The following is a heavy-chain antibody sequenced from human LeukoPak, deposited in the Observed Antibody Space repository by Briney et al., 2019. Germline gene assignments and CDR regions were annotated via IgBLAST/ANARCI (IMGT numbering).Heavy chain of an antibody. Sequence: ASVKVSCQASGYTFTSYGISWVRQAPGQGLEWMGWISAYNGNTNYAQKLQGRVTMTTDTSTSTAYMELRSLRSDDTAVYYCARMKQQLVRWNYYYYMDVWGKGTTVTVSS. V-gene: IGHV1-18*01. CDR2: ISAYNGNT. J-gene: IGHJ6*03. CDR3: ARMKQQLVRWNYYYYMDV. CDR1: GYTFTSYG. D-gene: IGHD6-13*01.